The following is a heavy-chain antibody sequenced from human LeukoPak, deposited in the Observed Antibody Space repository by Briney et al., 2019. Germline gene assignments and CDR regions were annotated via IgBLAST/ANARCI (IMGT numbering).Heavy chain of an antibody. Sequence: SSETLSLTCTVSGGSISSGSYYWSWIRQPAGKGLEWIGRIYTSGSTNYNPSLKSRVTISVDTSKNQFSLKLSSVTAADTAVYYCARTYSNYGGSYYYYYMDVWGKGTTVTVSS. J-gene: IGHJ6*03. CDR3: ARTYSNYGGSYYYYYMDV. D-gene: IGHD4-11*01. CDR1: GGSISSGSYY. CDR2: IYTSGST. V-gene: IGHV4-61*02.